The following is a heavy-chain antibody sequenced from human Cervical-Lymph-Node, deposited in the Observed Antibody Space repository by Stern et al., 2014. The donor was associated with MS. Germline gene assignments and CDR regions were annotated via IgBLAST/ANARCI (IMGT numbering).Heavy chain of an antibody. CDR1: GYTFSSYG. D-gene: IGHD2-2*02. CDR3: AYSRYCSTTRCYNAFDI. CDR2: ISAYNGNT. Sequence: VQLVQSGAEVRKPGASVKVSCKASGYTFSSYGIHWVRQAPGQGLEWMGWISAYNGNTNYAQKLQGRVTMTTDTSTITAYMELRSLRSDDTAVYYCAYSRYCSTTRCYNAFDIWGQGTLVTVSS. J-gene: IGHJ3*02. V-gene: IGHV1-18*01.